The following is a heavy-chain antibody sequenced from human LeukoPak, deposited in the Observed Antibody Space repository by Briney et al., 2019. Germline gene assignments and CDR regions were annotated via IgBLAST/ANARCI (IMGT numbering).Heavy chain of an antibody. J-gene: IGHJ4*02. V-gene: IGHV1-69*13. CDR2: IIPIFGTA. Sequence: SVKVSCKASGGTFSSYAISWVRQAPGQGLEWMGGIIPIFGTANYAQKFQGRVTITADESTSTVYMELSSLRSEDTAVYYCARGGRAVAQIYSGYWGQGTLVTVSS. CDR1: GGTFSSYA. CDR3: ARGGRAVAQIYSGY. D-gene: IGHD6-19*01.